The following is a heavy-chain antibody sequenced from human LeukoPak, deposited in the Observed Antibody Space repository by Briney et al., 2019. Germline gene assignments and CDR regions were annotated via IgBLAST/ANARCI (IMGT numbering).Heavy chain of an antibody. D-gene: IGHD3-22*01. V-gene: IGHV1-69*04. CDR1: GGTFSSYA. Sequence: ASVRVSCKASGGTFSSYAISWVRQAPGQRLEWMGRIIPVLDVANYAQKFQGRVTISADTVTSTAYMEMSSLRSEDTAVYYCASLNYYDSTGSRVDPWGRGTLVIVSS. CDR2: IIPVLDVA. CDR3: ASLNYYDSTGSRVDP. J-gene: IGHJ5*02.